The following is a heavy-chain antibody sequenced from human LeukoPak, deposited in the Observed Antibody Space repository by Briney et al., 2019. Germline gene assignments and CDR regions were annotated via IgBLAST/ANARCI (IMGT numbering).Heavy chain of an antibody. V-gene: IGHV4-39*07. D-gene: IGHD3-9*01. CDR2: IYYSGST. Sequence: SETLSLTCTVSGGSISSSTYFWGWIRQPPGKGLEWIGTIYYSGSTYYNPSLKSRVTISVDTSKNQFSLKLSSVTAADTAVYYCARRRLGYDILTGYRNWGQGTLVTVSS. CDR3: ARRRLGYDILTGYRN. J-gene: IGHJ4*02. CDR1: GGSISSSTYF.